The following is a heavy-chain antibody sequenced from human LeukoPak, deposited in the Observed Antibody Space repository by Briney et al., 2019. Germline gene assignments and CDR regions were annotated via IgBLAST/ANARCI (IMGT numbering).Heavy chain of an antibody. J-gene: IGHJ4*02. CDR2: INHSGST. CDR1: GGSISSSSYY. V-gene: IGHV4-39*07. Sequence: SETLSLTCTVSGGSISSSSYYWSWIRQPPGKGLEWIGEINHSGSTNYNPSLKSRVTISVDTSKNQLSLKLSSVTAADTAVYYCARGGGSRRTYYDSSGRYPVRGHYFDYWGQGTLVTVSS. CDR3: ARGGGSRRTYYDSSGRYPVRGHYFDY. D-gene: IGHD3-22*01.